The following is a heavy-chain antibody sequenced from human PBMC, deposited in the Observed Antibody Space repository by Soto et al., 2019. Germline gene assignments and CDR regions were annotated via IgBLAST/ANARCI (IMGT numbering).Heavy chain of an antibody. CDR1: GYTFTGYY. J-gene: IGHJ4*02. V-gene: IGHV1-2*02. CDR3: ARAIRYSSGWYFDY. CDR2: INPNSGGT. D-gene: IGHD6-19*01. Sequence: ASVKVSCKASGYTFTGYYMHWVRQAPGQGLEWMGWINPNSGGTNYAQKFQGRVTMTRDTSISTAYMELSRLRSDDTAVYYCARAIRYSSGWYFDYWGQGTLVTSPQ.